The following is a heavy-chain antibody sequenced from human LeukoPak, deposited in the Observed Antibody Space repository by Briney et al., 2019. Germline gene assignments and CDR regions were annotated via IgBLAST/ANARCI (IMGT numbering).Heavy chain of an antibody. D-gene: IGHD6-19*01. J-gene: IGHJ4*02. Sequence: GGSLRLSCAASGFTFSSHAMSWVRQAPGKGLERVSAISGSGGSTYYADSVKGRFTISRDNSKNTLYLQMNGLRAEDTAVYYCAKGPLTEVAGTTWDYWGQGTLVTVS. CDR1: GFTFSSHA. CDR2: ISGSGGST. V-gene: IGHV3-23*01. CDR3: AKGPLTEVAGTTWDY.